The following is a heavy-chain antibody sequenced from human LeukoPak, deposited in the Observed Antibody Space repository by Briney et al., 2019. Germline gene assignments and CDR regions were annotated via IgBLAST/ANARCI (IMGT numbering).Heavy chain of an antibody. CDR2: IYNDGRT. V-gene: IGHV3-53*01. CDR3: ARGLFLSGYLDAFDI. Sequence: GGPLRPSSASSGFTVNNKYMSWVRQAPGREVEGVSLIYNDGRTYYADSVKGRCTISRDNLKNVLYLQMNSLKVEDTALYYCARGLFLSGYLDAFDIWGQGTVVTVSS. J-gene: IGHJ3*02. CDR1: GFTVNNKY. D-gene: IGHD3-22*01.